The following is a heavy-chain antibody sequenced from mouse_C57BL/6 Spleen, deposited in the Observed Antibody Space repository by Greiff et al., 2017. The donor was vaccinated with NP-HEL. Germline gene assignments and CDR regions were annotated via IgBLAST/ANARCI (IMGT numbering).Heavy chain of an antibody. CDR1: GYTFTSYW. V-gene: IGHV1-69*01. Sequence: QVQLQQPGAELVMPGASVKLSCKASGYTFTSYWMHWVKQRPGQGLEWIGEIDPSDSYTNYNQKFKGKSTLTVDKSSSTAYMQLSSLTSEDSAVYYCARRGITTVVEDAMDYWGQGTSVTVSS. D-gene: IGHD1-1*01. CDR3: ARRGITTVVEDAMDY. J-gene: IGHJ4*01. CDR2: IDPSDSYT.